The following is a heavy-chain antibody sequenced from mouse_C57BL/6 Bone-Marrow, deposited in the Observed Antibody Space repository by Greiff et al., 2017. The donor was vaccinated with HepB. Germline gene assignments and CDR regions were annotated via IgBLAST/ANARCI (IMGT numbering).Heavy chain of an antibody. V-gene: IGHV1-64*01. D-gene: IGHD1-1*01. CDR3: ARKDYYGSRDYFDY. J-gene: IGHJ2*01. CDR2: IHPNSGST. Sequence: QVQLQQPGAELVKPGASVKLSCKASGYTFTSYWMHWVKQRPGQGLEWIGMIHPNSGSTNYNEKFKSKATLTVDKSSSTAYMQLSSLTSEDSAVYYWARKDYYGSRDYFDYWGQGTTLTVSS. CDR1: GYTFTSYW.